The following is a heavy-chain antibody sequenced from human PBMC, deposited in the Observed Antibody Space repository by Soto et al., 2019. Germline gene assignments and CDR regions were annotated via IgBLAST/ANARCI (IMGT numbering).Heavy chain of an antibody. CDR1: GFTFSSYA. J-gene: IGHJ5*02. Sequence: EVQLLESGGGLVQPGGSLRLSCAASGFTFSSYAMSWVRQAPGKGLEWVSAISGSGGSTYYADSVKGRLTISRDNSKNTLYLQMNSLRAEDTAVYYCAKDTDLDYGAYLVSSWFDPWGQGTLVTVSS. D-gene: IGHD4-17*01. CDR2: ISGSGGST. CDR3: AKDTDLDYGAYLVSSWFDP. V-gene: IGHV3-23*01.